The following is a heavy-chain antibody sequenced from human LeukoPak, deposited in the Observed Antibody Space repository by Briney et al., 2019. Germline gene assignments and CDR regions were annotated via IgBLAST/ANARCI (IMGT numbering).Heavy chain of an antibody. V-gene: IGHV4-4*02. D-gene: IGHD2-15*01. Sequence: SETLSLTCAVSGGSISSSNWWSWVRQPPGKGLEWIGEIYHSGSTNYNPSLKSRVTISVDKSKNQFSLKLSSVTAADTAVYYGARGGYCSASSCSSYERNVFDIWGQGTMVTVSS. CDR2: IYHSGST. J-gene: IGHJ3*02. CDR1: GGSISSSNW. CDR3: ARGGYCSASSCSSYERNVFDI.